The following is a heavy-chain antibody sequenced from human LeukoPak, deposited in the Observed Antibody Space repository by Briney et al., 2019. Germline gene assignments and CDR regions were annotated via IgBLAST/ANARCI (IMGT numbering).Heavy chain of an antibody. J-gene: IGHJ4*02. V-gene: IGHV4-39*01. Sequence: SETLSLTCTVSNGSIITSSYYWGWIRQPPGKGLEWIGSIYYRGRTYYSPSLKTRVTISADTSNNQFSLNLSSVTASDTAVYYCARQKILDDNYDSSGYYVDQWGQGSLVAVSS. CDR1: NGSIITSSYY. D-gene: IGHD3-22*01. CDR2: IYYRGRT. CDR3: ARQKILDDNYDSSGYYVDQ.